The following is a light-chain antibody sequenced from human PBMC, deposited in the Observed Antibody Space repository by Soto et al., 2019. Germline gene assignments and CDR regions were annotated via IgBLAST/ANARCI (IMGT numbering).Light chain of an antibody. CDR1: QTVRDGY. V-gene: IGKV3-20*01. J-gene: IGKJ2*01. CDR3: QQYGVSMFT. CDR2: GAS. Sequence: DIVLTQSPGTLSLSPGERATLSCRASQTVRDGYLAWYQQKPGQAPRLFIYGASARATGIPDRFSGSGSGTDFTLTINGLEPEDFAVYYCQQYGVSMFTFGQGAKLEIK.